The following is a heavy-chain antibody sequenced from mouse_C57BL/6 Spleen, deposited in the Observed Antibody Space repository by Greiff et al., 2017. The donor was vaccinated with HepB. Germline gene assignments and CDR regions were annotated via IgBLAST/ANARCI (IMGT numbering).Heavy chain of an antibody. CDR2: ISSGGDYI. CDR1: GFTFSSYA. J-gene: IGHJ3*01. V-gene: IGHV5-9-1*02. Sequence: DVHLVESGEGLVKPGGSLKLSCAASGFTFSSYAMSWVRQTPEKRLEWVAYISSGGDYIYYADTVKGRFTISRDNARNTLYLQMSSLKSEDTAMYYCTRAGDYDGVAYWGQGTLVTVSA. CDR3: TRAGDYDGVAY. D-gene: IGHD2-4*01.